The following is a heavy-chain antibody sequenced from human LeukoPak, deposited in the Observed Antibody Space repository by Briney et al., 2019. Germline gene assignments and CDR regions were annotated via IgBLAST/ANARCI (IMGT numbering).Heavy chain of an antibody. CDR3: ASEGNYDSSGYSRYNYYYMDV. J-gene: IGHJ6*03. V-gene: IGHV1-69*05. CDR1: GGTFSSYS. D-gene: IGHD3-22*01. CDR2: IIPAFGTA. Sequence: SVTVSFKGSGGTFSSYSISWVRQAPGQGLEWMGGIIPAFGTAHYAQKFQGRVTFTTDESTTTAYMELRSLRSEDTAVYYCASEGNYDSSGYSRYNYYYMDVWGKGTAVTVSS.